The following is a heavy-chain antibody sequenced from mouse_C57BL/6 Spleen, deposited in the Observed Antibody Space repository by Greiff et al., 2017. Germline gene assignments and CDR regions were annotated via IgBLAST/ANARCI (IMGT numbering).Heavy chain of an antibody. Sequence: QVQLQQSGAELVRPGASVKLSCKASGYTFTDYYINWVKQRPGQGLEWIARIYPGSGNTYYNEKFKGKATLTAEKSSSTAYMQLSSLTSEDSAVYFCARDDGVMDYWGQGTSVTVSS. D-gene: IGHD2-3*01. V-gene: IGHV1-76*01. CDR2: IYPGSGNT. CDR3: ARDDGVMDY. J-gene: IGHJ4*01. CDR1: GYTFTDYY.